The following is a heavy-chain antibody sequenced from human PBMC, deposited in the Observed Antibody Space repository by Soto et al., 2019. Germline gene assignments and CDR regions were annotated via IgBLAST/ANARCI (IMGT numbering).Heavy chain of an antibody. CDR1: GFTVSSNY. CDR3: ARDSVSAFDY. J-gene: IGHJ4*02. CDR2: IYSGGST. Sequence: EVQLVESGGNLVQPGGSLRLSCAASGFTVSSNYMSWVRQAPGKGLEWVSVIYSGGSTSYADSVKGRFTISRDTSKNTLYLQMNSRRAEDTAVYYCARDSVSAFDYWGQGTLVTVSS. V-gene: IGHV3-66*01.